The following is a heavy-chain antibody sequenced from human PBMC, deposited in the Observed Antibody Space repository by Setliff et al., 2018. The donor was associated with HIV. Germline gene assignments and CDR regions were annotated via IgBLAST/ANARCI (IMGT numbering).Heavy chain of an antibody. CDR1: GGSVSSRGYY. Sequence: SETLSLTCTVSGGSVSSRGYYWGWIRQPPGKGPEWIANILYGGNTYYNPSLKSRVTISVDTSKNQFSLKLSSVTAADTAVYYCARHGCAGGNSRPFDYWGQGTLVTVSS. V-gene: IGHV4-39*01. D-gene: IGHD2-8*02. CDR2: ILYGGNT. J-gene: IGHJ4*02. CDR3: ARHGCAGGNSRPFDY.